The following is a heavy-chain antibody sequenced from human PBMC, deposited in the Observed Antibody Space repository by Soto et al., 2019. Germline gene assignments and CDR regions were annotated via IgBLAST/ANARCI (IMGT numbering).Heavy chain of an antibody. CDR3: ARGLDYYDSSGYDF. CDR1: GYTLTSYD. CDR2: MNPNSGNT. J-gene: IGHJ4*02. Sequence: AASVKVSCKASGYTLTSYDINWVRQATGQGLEWMGWMNPNSGNTGYAQKFKGRVTMSRDISTSTVHMELSSLRSEDTAVYYCARGLDYYDSSGYDFWGQGTLVTVSS. V-gene: IGHV1-8*01. D-gene: IGHD3-22*01.